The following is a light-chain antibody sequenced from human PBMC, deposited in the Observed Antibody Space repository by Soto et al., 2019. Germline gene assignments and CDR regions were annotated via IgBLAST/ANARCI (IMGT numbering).Light chain of an antibody. CDR1: SSDVGGYNY. V-gene: IGLV2-11*01. CDR2: DVS. CDR3: CSYAGSYTWV. J-gene: IGLJ2*01. Sequence: QSALTQPRSMSGSPAQSVTISCTGTSSDVGGYNYVSWYQQHPGKAPKLMIYDVSQRTSGVPDRFSGSKSGNTASLTISGLQAEDEADYYCCSYAGSYTWVFGGGTKLTVL.